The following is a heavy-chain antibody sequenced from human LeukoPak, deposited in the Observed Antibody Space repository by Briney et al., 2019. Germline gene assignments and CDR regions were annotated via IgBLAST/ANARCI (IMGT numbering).Heavy chain of an antibody. CDR3: ARAMVRGVILHYYGMDV. CDR2: ISAYNGNT. V-gene: IGHV1-18*01. CDR1: GYTFTSYG. J-gene: IGHJ6*02. Sequence: ASVKVSCKASGYTFTSYGISWVRQAPGQGLEWMGWISAYNGNTNYAQKLQGRVTMTTDTSTSTAYMELRSLKSDDTAVYYCARAMVRGVILHYYGMDVLGQGTTVTVSS. D-gene: IGHD3-10*01.